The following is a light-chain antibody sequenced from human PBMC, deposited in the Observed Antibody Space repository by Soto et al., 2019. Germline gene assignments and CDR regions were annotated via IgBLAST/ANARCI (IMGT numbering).Light chain of an antibody. CDR1: QPIRTY. J-gene: IGKJ1*01. CDR2: AAS. CDR3: QQTYNVPQT. V-gene: IGKV1-39*01. Sequence: DIHMTQFPYSLSASVGDRVTITCRASQPIRTYLNWFHQKPGKAPQLLIYAASSLQSGVPPRFSGSVSGAEFTLTISSLQPEDTATYYCQQTYNVPQTYGQGTKVEIK.